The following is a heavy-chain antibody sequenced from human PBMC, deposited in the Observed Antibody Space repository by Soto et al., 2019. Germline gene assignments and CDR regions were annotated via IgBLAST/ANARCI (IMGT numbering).Heavy chain of an antibody. Sequence: QVQLVQSGAEVKKPGSSVKVSCKASGGTFSSYAISWVRQAPGQGLEWMGGIIPIFGTANYAQKFQGRVTITADESTSTAYMELSSLRSEDTAVYYCARSIEAAGTKYYYYYYGMDVWGQGTTVTVSS. V-gene: IGHV1-69*01. D-gene: IGHD6-13*01. CDR1: GGTFSSYA. J-gene: IGHJ6*02. CDR2: IIPIFGTA. CDR3: ARSIEAAGTKYYYYYYGMDV.